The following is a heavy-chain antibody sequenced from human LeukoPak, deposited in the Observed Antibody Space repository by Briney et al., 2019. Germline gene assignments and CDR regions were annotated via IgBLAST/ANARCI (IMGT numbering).Heavy chain of an antibody. V-gene: IGHV3-11*01. CDR1: GFTFSNYD. D-gene: IGHD3-10*01. Sequence: GGSLRLSCLVYGFTFSNYDMTWIRQAPGKGLEWVSQISSSGNTVYYADSVKGRFTVSRDNAKNSLFLQVDSLRAEDTAVYYCARQALFMVRGIISAFDIWGQDTKVTVSS. CDR2: ISSSGNTV. CDR3: ARQALFMVRGIISAFDI. J-gene: IGHJ3*02.